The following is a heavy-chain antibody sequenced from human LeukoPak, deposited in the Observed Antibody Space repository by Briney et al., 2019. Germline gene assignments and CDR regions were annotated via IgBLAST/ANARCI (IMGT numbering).Heavy chain of an antibody. D-gene: IGHD2-15*01. J-gene: IGHJ4*02. CDR3: ATPRDPNCSGGSCYSGDY. Sequence: GGSLRLSCAASGLTFSDYYMSWVRQAPGKGLEWVSYISSSGSTIYYADSVKGRFTISRDNAKNSLYLQMNSLRAEDTTVYYCATPRDPNCSGGSCYSGDYWGQGTLVTVSS. CDR2: ISSSGSTI. CDR1: GLTFSDYY. V-gene: IGHV3-11*01.